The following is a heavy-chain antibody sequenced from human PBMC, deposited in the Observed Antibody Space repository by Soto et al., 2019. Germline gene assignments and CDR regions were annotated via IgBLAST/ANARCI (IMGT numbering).Heavy chain of an antibody. J-gene: IGHJ5*02. V-gene: IGHV1-69*01. CDR3: ARDPDSSGYP. D-gene: IGHD3-22*01. CDR2: IIPIFVTA. Sequence: SVEVSCQGSGGPFRSYSISWVRQAPGQGLEWMGGIIPIFVTANYAQKFQGRVTITADESTSTAYMELSSLRSEYTAVYYCARDPDSSGYPWGQGTLVTVSS. CDR1: GGPFRSYS.